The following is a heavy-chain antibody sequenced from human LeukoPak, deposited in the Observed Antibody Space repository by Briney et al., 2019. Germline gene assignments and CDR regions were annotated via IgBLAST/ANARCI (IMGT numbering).Heavy chain of an antibody. Sequence: GGSLRLSCAASGFSFDNYAMSWVRQTPGKGLEWVSAIGGSGSDTSYTDSVKGRFTISRDNFKNTLYLQMNSLRAEDTAVYHCASQPGIAAAGTDYWGQGTLVTVSS. D-gene: IGHD6-13*01. J-gene: IGHJ4*02. CDR3: ASQPGIAAAGTDY. CDR2: IGGSGSDT. CDR1: GFSFDNYA. V-gene: IGHV3-23*01.